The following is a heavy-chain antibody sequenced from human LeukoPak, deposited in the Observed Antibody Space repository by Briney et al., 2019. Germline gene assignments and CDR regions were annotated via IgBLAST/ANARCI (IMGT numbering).Heavy chain of an antibody. D-gene: IGHD3-22*01. J-gene: IGHJ4*02. V-gene: IGHV3-23*01. CDR1: GFTFSSYA. CDR2: ISGSGGST. Sequence: PGGSLRLSCAASGFTFSSYAMSWVRQAPGKGLEWVSAISGSGGSTYYADSVKGRFTISRDNSKNTLYLQMNSLRAEDTAVYYCAKKGYYDSSGYPVDYWGQGTLVTVSS. CDR3: AKKGYYDSSGYPVDY.